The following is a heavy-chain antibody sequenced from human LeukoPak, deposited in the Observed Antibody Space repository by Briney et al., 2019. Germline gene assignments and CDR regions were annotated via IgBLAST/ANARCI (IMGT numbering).Heavy chain of an antibody. V-gene: IGHV4-59*01. CDR2: IYYSAAV. CDR3: ARWRYCGGDCYPSAFDI. CDR1: GGSISSYY. D-gene: IGHD2-21*02. J-gene: IGHJ3*02. Sequence: SETLSLTCTVSGGSISSYYWSWIRQPPGRGLEWIGYIYYSAAVNYNPSLKSRVAISVDTSKNQFSLKVSSVTAADTAVYYCARWRYCGGDCYPSAFDIWGQGTMVIVSS.